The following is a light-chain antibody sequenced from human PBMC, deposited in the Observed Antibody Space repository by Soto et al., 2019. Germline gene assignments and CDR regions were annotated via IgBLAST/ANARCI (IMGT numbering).Light chain of an antibody. J-gene: IGLJ1*01. Sequence: QSALTQPPSASGSPGQSVTISCTGTSSDVGSYNCVSWYQQHPGKAPKLMIYEVNKRPSGVPDRFSGSKSGNTASLTASGPQAADEADYYCSSYAGSNNFPSVFGSGTQVTVL. CDR3: SSYAGSNNFPSV. V-gene: IGLV2-8*01. CDR1: SSDVGSYNC. CDR2: EVN.